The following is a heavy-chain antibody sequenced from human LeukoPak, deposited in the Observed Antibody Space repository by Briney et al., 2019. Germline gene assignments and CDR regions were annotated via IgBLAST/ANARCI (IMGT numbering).Heavy chain of an antibody. CDR1: GFTFSSYG. J-gene: IGHJ6*02. CDR3: AREPGSGWYLDYYYGMDV. D-gene: IGHD6-19*01. CDR2: IWYDGSNK. Sequence: GGSLRLSCAASGFTFSSYGMHWVRQAPGKGLEWVAVIWYDGSNKYYADSVKGRFTISRDNSKNTLYLQMNSLRAEDTAVYYCAREPGSGWYLDYYYGMDVWGQGTTVTVSS. V-gene: IGHV3-33*01.